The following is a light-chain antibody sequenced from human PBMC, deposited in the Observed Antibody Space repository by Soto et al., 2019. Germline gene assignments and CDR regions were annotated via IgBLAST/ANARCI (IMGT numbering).Light chain of an antibody. CDR2: DAS. J-gene: IGKJ1*01. V-gene: IGKV3-11*01. Sequence: TGLTHSPARLSLSPGEIATLSCRASQSVSSYLAWYQQKPGQAPRLLIYDASNRATGIPARFSGSGSGTDFTLTISSLEPEDFAVYYCQQRSNWPPTWTFGQVTKVDI. CDR3: QQRSNWPPTWT. CDR1: QSVSSY.